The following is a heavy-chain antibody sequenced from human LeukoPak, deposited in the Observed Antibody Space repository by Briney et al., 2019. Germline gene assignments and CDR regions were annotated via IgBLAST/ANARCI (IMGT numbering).Heavy chain of an antibody. Sequence: GGPLRLSCAASGFTFSDYWMTWVRQAPGKGLEWVANINQDGDEKYYVDSVKGRLIISRDYAKNSLYLQMSSLTTEDTAVYYCASSPRGYQLLDPAYWGQGTLVTVSS. J-gene: IGHJ4*02. CDR2: INQDGDEK. CDR3: ASSPRGYQLLDPAY. CDR1: GFTFSDYW. D-gene: IGHD2-2*01. V-gene: IGHV3-7*01.